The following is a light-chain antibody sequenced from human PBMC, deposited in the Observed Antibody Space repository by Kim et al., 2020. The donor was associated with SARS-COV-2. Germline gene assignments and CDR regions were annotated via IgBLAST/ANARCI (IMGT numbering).Light chain of an antibody. CDR1: SLRRCH. CDR2: GNN. CDR3: SSRDNNNGHPHVI. V-gene: IGLV3-19*01. J-gene: IGLJ2*01. Sequence: SSELTQDPAVSVALGQTVRITCQGDSLRRCHASWYQQRPGQAPLLVIYGNNNRPSGIPDRFSGSTSGNTASLTITGAQAEDEADYYCSSRDNNNGHPHVIFGGGSRLTVL.